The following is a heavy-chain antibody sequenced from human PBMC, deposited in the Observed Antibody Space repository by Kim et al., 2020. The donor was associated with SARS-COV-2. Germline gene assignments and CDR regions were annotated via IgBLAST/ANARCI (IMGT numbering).Heavy chain of an antibody. Sequence: VKGPCTISKDNAKNPLYLKMNGLRAEDTAVYYCARAGGYYDSSKPFDYWGQGTLVTVSS. V-gene: IGHV3-11*04. D-gene: IGHD3-22*01. CDR3: ARAGGYYDSSKPFDY. J-gene: IGHJ4*02.